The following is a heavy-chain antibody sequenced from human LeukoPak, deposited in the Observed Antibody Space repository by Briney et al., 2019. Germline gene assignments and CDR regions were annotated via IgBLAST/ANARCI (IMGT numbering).Heavy chain of an antibody. Sequence: SETLSLTCTVSGGSISSSSYYWGWIRQPPGKGLEWIGGIYYSGSTYYNPSLKSRVTISVDTSKNQFSLKLSSVTAADTAVYYCARGPAAGTRYYYYYYYMDVWGKGTTVTVSS. V-gene: IGHV4-39*07. D-gene: IGHD6-13*01. CDR3: ARGPAAGTRYYYYYYYMDV. CDR1: GGSISSSSYY. CDR2: IYYSGST. J-gene: IGHJ6*03.